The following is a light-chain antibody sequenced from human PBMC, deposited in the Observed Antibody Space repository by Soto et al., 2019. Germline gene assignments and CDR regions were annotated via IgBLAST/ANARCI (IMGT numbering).Light chain of an antibody. CDR2: EVS. CDR1: SSDVGDCNY. Sequence: QSVLTQPGSVSGSPGQSITISCTGSSSDVGDCNYVSWYQQHPGKAPKLRIYEVSDRPPGVSNRFSGSKSASTASLTISGLQAEDEADYCCSSYISSGTLGFATGTKVTDL. V-gene: IGLV2-14*01. CDR3: SSYISSGTLG. J-gene: IGLJ1*01.